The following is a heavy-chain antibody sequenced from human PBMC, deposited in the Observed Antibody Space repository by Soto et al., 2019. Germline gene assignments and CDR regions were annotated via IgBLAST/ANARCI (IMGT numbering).Heavy chain of an antibody. J-gene: IGHJ6*02. Sequence: ASVKVSCKASGHTFTSYAMHWVRQAPGQRLEWMGWINAGNGNTKYSQKFQGRVTITRDTSASTAYMELSSLRSEDTAVYYCARGTMVRGVMHYYYGMDVWGQGTTVTVSS. CDR1: GHTFTSYA. V-gene: IGHV1-3*01. CDR3: ARGTMVRGVMHYYYGMDV. CDR2: INAGNGNT. D-gene: IGHD3-10*01.